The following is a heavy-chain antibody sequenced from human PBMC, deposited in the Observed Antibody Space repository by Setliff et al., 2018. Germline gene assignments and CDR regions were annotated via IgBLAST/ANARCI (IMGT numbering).Heavy chain of an antibody. CDR1: GYSFPSYW. V-gene: IGHV5-51*01. Sequence: PGASLKISCKGSGYSFPSYWIGWVRQVHGKGLEWMGIIYPGDSHTRYSPSFQGQVTISADKTILTAFLQWTYLKASDSAMYYCARLGRNNSAPPGDYWGQGTLVTVSS. J-gene: IGHJ4*02. D-gene: IGHD6-25*01. CDR3: ARLGRNNSAPPGDY. CDR2: IYPGDSHT.